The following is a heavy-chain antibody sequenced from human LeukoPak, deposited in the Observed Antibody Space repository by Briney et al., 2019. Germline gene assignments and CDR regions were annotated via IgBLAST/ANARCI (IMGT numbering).Heavy chain of an antibody. D-gene: IGHD6-19*01. CDR1: GFTFSSYS. CDR3: ARVPWEWLAYIDY. V-gene: IGHV3-48*01. J-gene: IGHJ4*02. CDR2: ISSSSSTI. Sequence: GGSLRLSCAASGFTFSSYSMNWVRQAPGKGLEWVSYISSSSSTIYYADSVKGRFTISRDNAKNSLYLQMNSLRAEDTAVYYCARVPWEWLAYIDYWGQGTLVTVSS.